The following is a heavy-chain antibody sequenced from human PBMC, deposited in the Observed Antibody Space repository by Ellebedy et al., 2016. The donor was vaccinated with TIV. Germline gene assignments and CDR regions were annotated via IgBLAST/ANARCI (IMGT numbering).Heavy chain of an antibody. J-gene: IGHJ4*02. V-gene: IGHV3-23*01. Sequence: PGGSLRLSCAASGFTFSSYAMSWVRQAPGKGLEWVSAISGSGGSTYYADSVKGRFTISRDNSKNTLYLQMNSLRAEDTAVYYCAKTAPPGTIVVVIIMVFDYWGQGTLVTVSS. CDR3: AKTAPPGTIVVVIIMVFDY. CDR2: ISGSGGST. CDR1: GFTFSSYA. D-gene: IGHD3-22*01.